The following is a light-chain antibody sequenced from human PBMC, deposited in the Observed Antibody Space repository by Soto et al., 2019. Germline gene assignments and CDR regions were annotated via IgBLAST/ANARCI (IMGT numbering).Light chain of an antibody. CDR2: AAS. CDR3: QQLHDYPIT. J-gene: IGKJ5*01. V-gene: IGKV1-9*01. Sequence: DIQMTQSPSNLSASVGGRVTITCRASQGIDSSFAWYQQKPGKAPKLLIYAASSLQSGVPSRFSGSGSGTDLTLTISSLQPEDFATYYCQQLHDYPITFGQGTRLEIK. CDR1: QGIDSS.